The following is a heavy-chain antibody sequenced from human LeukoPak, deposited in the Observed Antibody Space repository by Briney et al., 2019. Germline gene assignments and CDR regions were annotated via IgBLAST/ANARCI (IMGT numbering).Heavy chain of an antibody. CDR1: GYTFTSYA. Sequence: GASVKVSCKASGYTFTSYAMNWVRQAPGQGLEWMGWMNPNSGNTGYAQKFQGRVTMTRNTSISTAYMELSSLRSEDTAVYYCARGGDSENLDYWGQGTLVTVSS. CDR3: ARGGDSENLDY. CDR2: MNPNSGNT. J-gene: IGHJ4*02. D-gene: IGHD2-21*02. V-gene: IGHV1-8*02.